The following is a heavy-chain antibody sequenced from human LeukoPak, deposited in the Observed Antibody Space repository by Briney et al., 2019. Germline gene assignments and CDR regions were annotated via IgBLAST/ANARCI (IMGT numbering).Heavy chain of an antibody. V-gene: IGHV3-23*01. CDR2: ISGSGGST. CDR1: GFTFSSYA. J-gene: IGHJ3*02. D-gene: IGHD3-22*01. Sequence: GGPLRLSCAASGFTFSSYAMSWVRQAPGKGLEWVSAISGSGGSTYYADSVKGRFTISRDNSKNTLYLQMNSLRAEDTAVYYCARAGLYYYDSGGPFGDDAFDIWGQGTMVTVSS. CDR3: ARAGLYYYDSGGPFGDDAFDI.